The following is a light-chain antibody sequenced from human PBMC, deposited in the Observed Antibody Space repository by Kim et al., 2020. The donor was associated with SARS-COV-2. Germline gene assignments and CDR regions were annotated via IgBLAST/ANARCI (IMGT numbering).Light chain of an antibody. CDR2: GGP. CDR1: RQYICGFNL. J-gene: IGLJ3*02. Sequence: LSRPGTRQYICGFNLCPWYPPHPGQAPKPMVFGGPEAPSGVPDRFSGSKSGNTASLTVSGLQAEDEADYYCYSYGGGSNYVFGGGTKLTVL. V-gene: IGLV2-8*01. CDR3: YSYGGGSNYV.